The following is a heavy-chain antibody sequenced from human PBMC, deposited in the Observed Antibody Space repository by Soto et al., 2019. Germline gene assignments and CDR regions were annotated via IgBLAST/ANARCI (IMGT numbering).Heavy chain of an antibody. V-gene: IGHV1-69*12. CDR1: EGTFSTYA. CDR3: ARGIQLWVRRINNGYSV. Sequence: QVQLVQSGAEVKKPESSVKVSCKAPEGTFSTYAISWVRQAPGQGLEWMGGIIPMFGRANYAQRFQDRVTITADDSTDTVYMELSRLRSEDTAVYLCARGIQLWVRRINNGYSVWCQGTLVTVSS. D-gene: IGHD5-18*01. CDR2: IIPMFGRA. J-gene: IGHJ4*02.